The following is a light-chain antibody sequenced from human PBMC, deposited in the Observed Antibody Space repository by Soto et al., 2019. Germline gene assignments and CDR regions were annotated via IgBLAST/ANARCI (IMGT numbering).Light chain of an antibody. Sequence: QSLLTHPPSLTGSPGQSITISCTGNHNDIGTYDYVSWYQQHPGRAPRLLIYGVTTRPSGISDRFSASKSGLTASLTISGLQPEDEADYYCSSFTADRIYVFGPETKVTAL. V-gene: IGLV2-14*03. CDR1: HNDIGTYDY. J-gene: IGLJ1*01. CDR2: GVT. CDR3: SSFTADRIYV.